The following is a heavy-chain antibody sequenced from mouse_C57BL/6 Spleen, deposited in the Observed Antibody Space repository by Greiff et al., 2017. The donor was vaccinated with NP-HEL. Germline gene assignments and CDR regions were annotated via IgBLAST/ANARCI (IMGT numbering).Heavy chain of an antibody. Sequence: EVHLVESGGGLVQPGGSLSLSCAASGFTFTDYYMSWVRQPPGTALEWLGFIRNKATGYTTEYSASVKGRFTISRDNSQSILYLQMNALRAEDSATYYCARWHPNWDDVDYWGQGTTLTVSS. J-gene: IGHJ2*01. V-gene: IGHV7-3*01. CDR2: IRNKATGYTT. D-gene: IGHD4-1*01. CDR1: GFTFTDYY. CDR3: ARWHPNWDDVDY.